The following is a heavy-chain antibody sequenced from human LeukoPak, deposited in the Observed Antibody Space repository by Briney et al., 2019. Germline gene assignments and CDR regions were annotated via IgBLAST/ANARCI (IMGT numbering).Heavy chain of an antibody. Sequence: GGSLRLSCAASGFTFSSYWMSWVRQAPGKGLECVSVLYNAGSTYYADSVKGRFTISRDNSKNTLYLQMNSLRAEDTAVYYCARDPAPLYSGYDYYYYGMDVWAKGPRSPSP. CDR3: ARDPAPLYSGYDYYYYGMDV. CDR2: LYNAGST. D-gene: IGHD5-12*01. V-gene: IGHV3-53*01. CDR1: GFTFSSYW. J-gene: IGHJ6*02.